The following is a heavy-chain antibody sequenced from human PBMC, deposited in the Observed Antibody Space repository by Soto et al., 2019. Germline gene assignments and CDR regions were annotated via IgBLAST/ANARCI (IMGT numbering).Heavy chain of an antibody. Sequence: QVQLVQSGAEVKKPGSSVKVSCKASGGTFSSYGISWVRQAPGQGLEWMGGIIPIFGTANYAQKFQGRVTITADESTSTAYMELSSLRSEDTAVSYCARAAPPRDYYYGMDVWGQGTTVTVSS. CDR2: IIPIFGTA. J-gene: IGHJ6*02. CDR1: GGTFSSYG. V-gene: IGHV1-69*12. CDR3: ARAAPPRDYYYGMDV.